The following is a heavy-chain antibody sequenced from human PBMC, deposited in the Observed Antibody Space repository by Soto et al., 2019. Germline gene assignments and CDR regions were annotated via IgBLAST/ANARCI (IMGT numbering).Heavy chain of an antibody. Sequence: ASVKVSCKASGYTFTSYYMHWVRQAPGQGLEWMGIINPNNGSTSYAQKLQGRVTMTRDTSTSTAYMELSSLRSEDTAVYYCARVEVTIFGVNWFDPWGQGTLVTVSS. CDR1: GYTFTSYY. D-gene: IGHD3-3*01. CDR2: INPNNGST. V-gene: IGHV1-46*01. J-gene: IGHJ5*02. CDR3: ARVEVTIFGVNWFDP.